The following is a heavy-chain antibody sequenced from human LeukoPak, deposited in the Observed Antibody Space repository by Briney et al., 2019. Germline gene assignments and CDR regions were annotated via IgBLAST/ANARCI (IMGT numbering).Heavy chain of an antibody. D-gene: IGHD3-22*01. V-gene: IGHV3-11*01. CDR2: ISSSGSTI. J-gene: IGHJ6*02. CDR3: ASYYDSSGYPRYGMDV. Sequence: NPGGSLRLSCAASGFTFSDYYMSWIRQAPGKGLEWVSYISSSGSTIYYADSVKGRFTISSDNAKNSLYLQMNSLRAEDTAVYYCASYYDSSGYPRYGMDVWGQGTTVTVSS. CDR1: GFTFSDYY.